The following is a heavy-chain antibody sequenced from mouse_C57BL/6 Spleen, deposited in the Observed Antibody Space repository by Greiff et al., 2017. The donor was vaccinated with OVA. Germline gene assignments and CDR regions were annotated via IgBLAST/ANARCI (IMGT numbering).Heavy chain of an antibody. CDR1: GYTFTDYE. D-gene: IGHD2-1*01. CDR3: TYGYGNYPYFDY. CDR2: IDPETGGT. Sequence: VKLMESGAELVRPGASVTLSCKASGYTFTDYEMHWVKQTPVHGLEWIGAIDPETGGTAYNQKFKGKAILTADKSSSTAYMELRSLTSEDSAVYYCTYGYGNYPYFDYWGQGTTLTVSS. V-gene: IGHV1-15*01. J-gene: IGHJ2*01.